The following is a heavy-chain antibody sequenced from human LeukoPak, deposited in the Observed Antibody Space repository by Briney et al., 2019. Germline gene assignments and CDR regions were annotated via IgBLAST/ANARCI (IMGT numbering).Heavy chain of an antibody. CDR2: ITTISHYI. CDR3: ARSGGPGTYHQLRYNWFDP. J-gene: IGHJ5*02. V-gene: IGHV3-21*01. Sequence: GGSLRLSCAASGFTLSDYHMNWVRQAPGKGLEWLTSITTISHYIYYAGAVRGRFTISRDNAKNSLYLQMNSLRGEDTAVYYCARSGGPGTYHQLRYNWFDPWGQGTLVTVSS. CDR1: GFTLSDYH. D-gene: IGHD3-10*01.